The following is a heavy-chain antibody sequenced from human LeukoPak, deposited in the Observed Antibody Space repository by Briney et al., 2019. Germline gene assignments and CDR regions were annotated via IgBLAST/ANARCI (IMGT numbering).Heavy chain of an antibody. V-gene: IGHV4-34*01. J-gene: IGHJ4*02. CDR2: INHSGST. CDR1: GGSFSGYY. Sequence: SETLSLTCAVYGGSFSGYYWSWIRQLPGKGLEWIGEINHSGSTNYNPSLKSRVTISVDTSKNQFSLKLSSVTAADTAVYYCARGPEVYWGQGTLVTVSS. CDR3: ARGPEVY.